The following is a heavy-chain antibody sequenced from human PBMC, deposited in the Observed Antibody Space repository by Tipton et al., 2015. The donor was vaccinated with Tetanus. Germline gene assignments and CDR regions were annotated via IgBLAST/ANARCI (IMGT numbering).Heavy chain of an antibody. CDR1: GGSFSGYY. Sequence: TLSLTCAVYGGSFSGYYWSWIRQPPGKGLEWIGEINHSGSTNYNPSLKSRVTISVDTSKNQFSLKLSSVTAADTAVYYCARSNFGVVTYWGQGTLVTVSS. V-gene: IGHV4-34*01. CDR2: INHSGST. J-gene: IGHJ4*02. CDR3: ARSNFGVVTY. D-gene: IGHD3-3*01.